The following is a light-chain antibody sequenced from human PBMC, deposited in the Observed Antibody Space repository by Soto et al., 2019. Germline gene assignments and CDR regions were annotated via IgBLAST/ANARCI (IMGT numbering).Light chain of an antibody. Sequence: QSVLTQPPSASGTPGQRVTIACSGSSSNIGSNTVNWYQQLPGTAPKVLIYSNNQRPSGVPDRFSGSKSATSASLAISGLQSDDEAEYYCAAWYDSLNGVVFGGGTQLTVL. V-gene: IGLV1-44*01. J-gene: IGLJ2*01. CDR2: SNN. CDR3: AAWYDSLNGVV. CDR1: SSNIGSNT.